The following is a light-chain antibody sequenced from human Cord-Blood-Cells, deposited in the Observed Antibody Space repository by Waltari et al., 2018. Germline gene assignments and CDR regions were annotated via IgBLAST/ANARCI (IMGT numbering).Light chain of an antibody. CDR1: QSVSSN. CDR3: QQYNNWPPGLYT. Sequence: EIVMTQSPATLSVSPGERATLSCRASQSVSSNLAWYQQKPGQAPRLLIYGASTRATGIPARFSGSGSGTKFTLTISSLQSEDFAVYYCQQYNNWPPGLYTFGQGTKLEIK. CDR2: GAS. V-gene: IGKV3-15*01. J-gene: IGKJ2*01.